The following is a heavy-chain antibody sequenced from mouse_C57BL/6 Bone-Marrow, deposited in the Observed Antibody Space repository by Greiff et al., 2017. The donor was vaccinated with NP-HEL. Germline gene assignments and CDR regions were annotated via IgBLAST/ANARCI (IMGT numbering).Heavy chain of an antibody. CDR1: GFNIKDDY. CDR3: TTELRFFAY. D-gene: IGHD1-1*01. CDR2: IDPENGDT. J-gene: IGHJ3*01. Sequence: VQLQQSGAELVRPGDSVKLSCTASGFNIKDDYMHWVKQRPEQGLEWIGWIDPENGDTEYASKFQGKATITADTSSNTAYLQLSSLTSEDTAVYYCTTELRFFAYWGQGTLVTVSA. V-gene: IGHV14-4*01.